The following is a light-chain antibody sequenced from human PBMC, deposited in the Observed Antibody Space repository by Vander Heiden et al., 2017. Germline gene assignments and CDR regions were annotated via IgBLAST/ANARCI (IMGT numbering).Light chain of an antibody. Sequence: SALPSPAPLSGSPGPSITISCTGTSSDVGSYNLVSWYQQHPGKAPKLMIYEVSKRPSGVSNRFSGSKSGNTASLTISGLQAEDEADYYCCSYAGSSTWVFGGGTMLTVL. V-gene: IGLV2-23*02. J-gene: IGLJ3*02. CDR3: CSYAGSSTWV. CDR1: SSDVGSYNL. CDR2: EVS.